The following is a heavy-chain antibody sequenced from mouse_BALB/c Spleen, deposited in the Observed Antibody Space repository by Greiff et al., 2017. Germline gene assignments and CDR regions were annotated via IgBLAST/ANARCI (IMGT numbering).Heavy chain of an antibody. V-gene: IGHV2-9*02. CDR2: IWAGGST. CDR1: GFSLTSYG. J-gene: IGHJ4*01. CDR3: ARDYGYDYYAMDY. Sequence: QVQLKESGPGLVAPSQSLSITCTVSGFSLTSYGVHWVRQPPGKGLEWLGVIWAGGSTNYNSALMSRLSISKDNSKSQVFLKMNSLQTDDTAMYYCARDYGYDYYAMDYWGQGTSVTVSS. D-gene: IGHD1-2*01.